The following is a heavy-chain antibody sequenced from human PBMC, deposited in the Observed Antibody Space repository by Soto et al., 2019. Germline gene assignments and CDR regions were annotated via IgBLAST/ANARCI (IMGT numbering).Heavy chain of an antibody. V-gene: IGHV1-69*13. CDR3: ARDTGIAARPFDY. D-gene: IGHD6-6*01. CDR1: GGTFSSYA. J-gene: IGHJ4*02. Sequence: PVKVSCKASGGTFSSYAISWVRQAPGQGLEWMGGIIPIFGTANYAQKFQGRVTITADESTSTAYMELSSLRSEDTAVYYCARDTGIAARPFDYWGQGTLLTVYS. CDR2: IIPIFGTA.